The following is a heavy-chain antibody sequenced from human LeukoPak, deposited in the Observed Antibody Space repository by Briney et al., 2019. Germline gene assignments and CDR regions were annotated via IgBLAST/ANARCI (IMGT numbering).Heavy chain of an antibody. J-gene: IGHJ4*02. CDR2: ISGSGTTI. D-gene: IGHD3-10*01. Sequence: GGSLRLSCAASGFTFSDYYMSWIRQAPGKGGEWVSYISGSGTTIHYGESVKGRFTISRDNAKKSVYLQMNSLRAEDTALYYCARGGYGSGNDYWGQGTLVTVSS. CDR1: GFTFSDYY. V-gene: IGHV3-11*01. CDR3: ARGGYGSGNDY.